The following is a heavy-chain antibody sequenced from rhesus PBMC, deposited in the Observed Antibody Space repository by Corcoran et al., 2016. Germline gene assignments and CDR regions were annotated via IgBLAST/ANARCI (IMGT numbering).Heavy chain of an antibody. Sequence: QVQLQESGPGLVKPSETLSLTCAVSGYSISSGYGWSWIRQPPGKGLEWIGFIGGSSGVTNDNPPLKTRVASSKDPPKTQFSLELSCVTAADKAVYDCGRDASPDVWGPGVLVTVSS. CDR1: GYSISSGYG. V-gene: IGHV4-127*01. D-gene: IGHD2-2*01. CDR2: IGGSSGVT. CDR3: GRDASPDV. J-gene: IGHJ5-1*01.